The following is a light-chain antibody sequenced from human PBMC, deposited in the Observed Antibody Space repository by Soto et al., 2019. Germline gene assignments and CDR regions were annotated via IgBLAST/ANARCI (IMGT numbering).Light chain of an antibody. CDR2: DVN. V-gene: IGLV2-14*01. J-gene: IGLJ1*01. Sequence: QSALTQPASVSGSPGQSISISCTGTSSDVGGYNYVSWYQQHPGKAPKLMIYDVNNRPSGVSDRFSGSKSGNTASLTISGLQAEDEADYYCSSYTSSSTLVFGTVTKLTVL. CDR3: SSYTSSSTLV. CDR1: SSDVGGYNY.